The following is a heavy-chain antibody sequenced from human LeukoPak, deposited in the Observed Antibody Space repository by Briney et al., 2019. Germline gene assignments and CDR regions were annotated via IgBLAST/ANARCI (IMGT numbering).Heavy chain of an antibody. CDR2: IYHSGST. D-gene: IGHD2-2*01. Sequence: SETLSLTCTVSGYSISSGYYWGWIRQPPGKGLEWIGSIYHSGSTYYNPSLKSRVTISVDTAKNQFSLKLTSVTAADTAVYYCAREGASWGFTWGQGTLVTVSS. J-gene: IGHJ5*02. CDR3: AREGASWGFT. V-gene: IGHV4-38-2*02. CDR1: GYSISSGYY.